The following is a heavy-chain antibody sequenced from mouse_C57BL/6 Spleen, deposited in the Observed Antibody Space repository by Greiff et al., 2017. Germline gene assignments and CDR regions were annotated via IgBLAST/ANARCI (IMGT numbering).Heavy chain of an antibody. Sequence: EVKVEESGGGLVKPGGSLKLSCAASGFTFSDYGMHWVRQAPEKGLEWVAYISSGSSPIYYADTVKGRFTISRDNAKNTLFLQMTSLRSEDTAMYYCARPYYDYGGVYFDYWGQGTTLTVSS. CDR2: ISSGSSPI. V-gene: IGHV5-17*01. J-gene: IGHJ2*01. CDR3: ARPYYDYGGVYFDY. D-gene: IGHD2-4*01. CDR1: GFTFSDYG.